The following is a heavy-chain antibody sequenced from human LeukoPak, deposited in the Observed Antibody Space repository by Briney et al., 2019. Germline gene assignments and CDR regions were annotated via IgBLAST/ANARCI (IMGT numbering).Heavy chain of an antibody. V-gene: IGHV5-51*01. Sequence: GASLKISYKGSGPSFTSYWIGWVRPMPGKGLEWMGIIYPGDSDTKYSPSFQGQVTISADKSISTAYLQWSSLKASDTAMYYCARWKDGPDEKPFDYWGQGTLVTVSS. CDR3: ARWKDGPDEKPFDY. D-gene: IGHD1-1*01. CDR1: GPSFTSYW. J-gene: IGHJ4*02. CDR2: IYPGDSDT.